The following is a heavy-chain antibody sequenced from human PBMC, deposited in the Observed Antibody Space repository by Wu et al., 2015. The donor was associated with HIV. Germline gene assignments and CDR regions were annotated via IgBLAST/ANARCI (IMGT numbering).Heavy chain of an antibody. Sequence: QVQLVQSGAEVKKPGSSVKITCKASGDGFTSYAVSWVRQAPGQGLEWMGGINPLFGTTQHTRRFQDRLTFTTDESKTTVYMELSSLRSEDTAVYYCARNTDSVATSLYSLGVWGPGTTVTVSS. D-gene: IGHD6-19*01. CDR2: INPLFGTT. CDR1: GDGFTSYA. V-gene: IGHV1-69*05. J-gene: IGHJ6*02. CDR3: ARNTDSVATSLYSLGV.